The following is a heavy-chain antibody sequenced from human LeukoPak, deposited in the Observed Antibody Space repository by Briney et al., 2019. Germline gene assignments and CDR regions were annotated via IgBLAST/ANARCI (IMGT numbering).Heavy chain of an antibody. CDR3: ARDSPPSQIMTTVTFYFDY. CDR1: GFIFSSYT. CDR2: ISYDGNNR. D-gene: IGHD4-17*01. J-gene: IGHJ4*02. V-gene: IGHV3-30-3*01. Sequence: PGGFLRLSCVDSGFIFSSYTMNWVRQAPGKGLEWVAVISYDGNNRDYADSVRGRFTISRDNSKNTLYLQMNSLRAEDTAVYYCARDSPPSQIMTTVTFYFDYWGQGTLVTVSS.